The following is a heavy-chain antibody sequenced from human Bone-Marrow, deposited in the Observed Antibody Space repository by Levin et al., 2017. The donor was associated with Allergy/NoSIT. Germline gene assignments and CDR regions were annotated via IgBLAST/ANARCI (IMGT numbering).Heavy chain of an antibody. Sequence: SQTLSLTCTVSGGSVRSGSYYWSWIRQPPGKGLEWIAYIYHSGSTKYNPSLKSRVTISLDTSRNQFSLRLTSLTAADTAVYYCARGSYFGGLSFYCWGKGTLVTVSS. CDR3: ARGSYFGGLSFYC. J-gene: IGHJ4*02. CDR2: IYHSGST. D-gene: IGHD4-23*01. CDR1: GGSVRSGSYY. V-gene: IGHV4-61*01.